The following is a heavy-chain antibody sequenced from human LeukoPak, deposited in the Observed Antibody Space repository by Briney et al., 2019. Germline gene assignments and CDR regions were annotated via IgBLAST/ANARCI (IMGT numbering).Heavy chain of an antibody. CDR2: IIPIFGTA. D-gene: IGHD4-17*01. CDR1: GGTFSSYA. CDR3: ARGTYDYGDYVAIDY. Sequence: ASVKVSCXASGGTFSSYAISWVRQAPGQGLGWMGRIIPIFGTANYAQKFQGRVTITTDESTSTAYMELSSLRSEDTAAYYCARGTYDYGDYVAIDYWGQGTLVTVSS. V-gene: IGHV1-69*05. J-gene: IGHJ4*02.